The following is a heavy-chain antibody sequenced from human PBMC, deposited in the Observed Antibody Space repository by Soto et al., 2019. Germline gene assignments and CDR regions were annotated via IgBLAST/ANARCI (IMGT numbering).Heavy chain of an antibody. V-gene: IGHV1-2*02. CDR1: GYTFTGYY. D-gene: IGHD1-26*01. J-gene: IGHJ4*02. Sequence: ASVKVSCKASGYTFTGYYIHWVRQAPGQGLEWVGWINPHSGGPKFAQKFQGRLTMTRDTSISTVYMELSSLRSEDTAVYYCARDGYYXXXXXAHFDYWGQGTLVTV. CDR3: ARDGYYXXXXXAHFDY. CDR2: INPHSGGP.